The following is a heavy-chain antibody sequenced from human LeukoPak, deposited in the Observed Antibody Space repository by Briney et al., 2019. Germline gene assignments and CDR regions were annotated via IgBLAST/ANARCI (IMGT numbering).Heavy chain of an antibody. D-gene: IGHD4-17*01. V-gene: IGHV3-11*04. J-gene: IGHJ4*02. CDR3: AREPYGDPTFDY. CDR1: GFSFSDYY. CDR2: ISSSGSTI. Sequence: KPGGSLRLSCAASGFSFSDYYMSWIRQAPGKGREWVSYISSSGSTIYYADSVKGRFTISRDNAKNSLYLQMNSLRAEDTAVYHCAREPYGDPTFDYWGQGTLVTVSS.